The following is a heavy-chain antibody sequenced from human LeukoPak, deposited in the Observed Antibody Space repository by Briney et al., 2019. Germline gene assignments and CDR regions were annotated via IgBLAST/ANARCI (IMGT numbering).Heavy chain of an antibody. V-gene: IGHV1-18*01. CDR1: GYTFTSYG. J-gene: IGHJ4*02. CDR2: ISAYNDNT. Sequence: ASVKVSCKASGYTFTSYGISWVRQAPGQGLEWMGWISAYNDNTNYAQKPQGRVTMTTDTSTSTAYMELRSLRSDDTAVYYCARSASRKNATPPVYWGQGTRVTVSS. CDR3: ARSASRKNATPPVY.